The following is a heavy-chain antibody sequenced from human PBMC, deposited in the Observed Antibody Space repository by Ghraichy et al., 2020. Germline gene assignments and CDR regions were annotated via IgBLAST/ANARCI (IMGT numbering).Heavy chain of an antibody. CDR1: GFTFSSYA. J-gene: IGHJ4*02. CDR3: ASSEYDFWSGLDY. CDR2: ISYDGSNK. D-gene: IGHD3-3*01. Sequence: GGSLRLSCAASGFTFSSYAMHWVRQAPGKGLEWVAVISYDGSNKYYADSVKGRFTISRDNSKNTLYLQMNSLRAEDTAVYYCASSEYDFWSGLDYWGQGTLVTVSS. V-gene: IGHV3-30-3*01.